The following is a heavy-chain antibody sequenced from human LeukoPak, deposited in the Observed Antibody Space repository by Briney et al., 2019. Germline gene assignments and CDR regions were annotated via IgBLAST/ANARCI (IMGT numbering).Heavy chain of an antibody. J-gene: IGHJ2*01. Sequence: PGGSLRLSCAASGFTFSSYWMSWVRQAPGKGLEWVANIKQDGSEKYYVDSVKGRFTISRDNAKDSLYLQMNSLRAEDTAVYYCAGSLTHNWYFDLWGRGTLVTVSS. CDR3: AGSLTHNWYFDL. V-gene: IGHV3-7*01. CDR1: GFTFSSYW. CDR2: IKQDGSEK.